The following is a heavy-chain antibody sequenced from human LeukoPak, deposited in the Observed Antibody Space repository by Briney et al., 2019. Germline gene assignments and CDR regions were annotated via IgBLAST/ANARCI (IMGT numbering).Heavy chain of an antibody. CDR3: ARGIGVVVAATKTLSRDAFDI. J-gene: IGHJ3*02. Sequence: ASVKVSCKASGYTFTSYYMHWVRQAPGQGLEWMGIINPSGGSTSYAQKFQGRVTMTRDTSTSTVYMELSSLRSDDTAVYYCARGIGVVVAATKTLSRDAFDIWGQGTMVTVSS. CDR1: GYTFTSYY. V-gene: IGHV1-46*01. CDR2: INPSGGST. D-gene: IGHD2-15*01.